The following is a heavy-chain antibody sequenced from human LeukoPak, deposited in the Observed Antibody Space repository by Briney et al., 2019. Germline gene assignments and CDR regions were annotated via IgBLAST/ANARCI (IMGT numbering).Heavy chain of an antibody. CDR2: IYHSGST. CDR3: ARDHPNDYGDYGGPAYYYGMDV. J-gene: IGHJ6*02. Sequence: SETLSLTCAVSGGSISSSNWWNWVRQPPGKGLEWIGEIYHSGSTNYNPSLKSRVTISVDKSKNQFSLKLSSVTAADTAVYYCARDHPNDYGDYGGPAYYYGMDVWGQGTTVTVSS. D-gene: IGHD4-17*01. CDR1: GGSISSSNW. V-gene: IGHV4-4*02.